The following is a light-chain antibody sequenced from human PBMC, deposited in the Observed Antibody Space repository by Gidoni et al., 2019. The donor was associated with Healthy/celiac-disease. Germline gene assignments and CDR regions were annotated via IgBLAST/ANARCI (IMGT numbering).Light chain of an antibody. J-gene: IGKJ1*01. Sequence: DIQMTQSPSSLSASVGDRVTITCRASQSISSYLHWYQQKPGKAPKLLIYAASSLQSGVPSRFSGSGSGTDFTLTISSLQPEDFATYYCQQSYSTLPWTFXXXTKVEIK. CDR2: AAS. CDR1: QSISSY. V-gene: IGKV1-39*01. CDR3: QQSYSTLPWT.